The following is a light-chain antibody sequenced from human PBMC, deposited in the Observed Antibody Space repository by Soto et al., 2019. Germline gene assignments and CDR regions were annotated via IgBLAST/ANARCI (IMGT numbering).Light chain of an antibody. V-gene: IGKV3-20*01. CDR3: QQYGSSGT. CDR2: GAS. CDR1: QSVSNNY. J-gene: IGKJ1*01. Sequence: EIVLTQSPGTLSLSPGERATLSFRASQSVSNNYLAWYQQKPGQAPRLLIYGASNRATGTPDRFSGSGSGTDFTLTISRLEPEDFAVYYCQQYGSSGTFGQGTKVDI.